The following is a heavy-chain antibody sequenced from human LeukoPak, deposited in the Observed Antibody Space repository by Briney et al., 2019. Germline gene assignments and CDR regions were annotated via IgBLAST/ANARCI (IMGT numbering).Heavy chain of an antibody. CDR1: GFTFSDPY. D-gene: IGHD3-9*01. V-gene: IGHV3-11*01. Sequence: PGGSLRLSCAASGFTFSDPYMTWIRQAPGRGLEWLSYISGSGSGINYADSVKGRFTISRDNTMNSLYLQMNSLRVEDTAVYYCSRDPRLADYWGQGTLVTVSS. CDR2: ISGSGSGI. J-gene: IGHJ4*02. CDR3: SRDPRLADY.